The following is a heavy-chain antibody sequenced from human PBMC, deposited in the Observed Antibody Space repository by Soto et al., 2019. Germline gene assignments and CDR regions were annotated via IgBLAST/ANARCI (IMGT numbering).Heavy chain of an antibody. V-gene: IGHV3-23*01. Sequence: GESLKISCAGSGFTFSTYAMSWVRQAPGKGLEWVSTISGSGGKSYYADSVKGRFTISRDNSKNSLSLQMNSLRAEDTAVYYCARDLYLDYWGQGTLVTVSS. CDR3: ARDLYLDY. J-gene: IGHJ4*02. CDR2: ISGSGGKS. CDR1: GFTFSTYA.